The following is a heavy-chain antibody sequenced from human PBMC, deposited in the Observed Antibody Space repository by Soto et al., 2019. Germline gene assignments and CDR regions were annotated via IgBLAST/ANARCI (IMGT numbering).Heavy chain of an antibody. CDR2: ISGSGGST. V-gene: IGHV3-23*01. Sequence: GGSLRLSCAASGFTFSSYAMSWVRQAPGKGLEWVSAISGSGGSTYYADSGKGRFTISRDNSKNTLYLQMNSLRAEGTAVYYWAKGLYYDFWSGTREGMDVWGQGTTVTVS. J-gene: IGHJ6*02. D-gene: IGHD3-3*01. CDR3: AKGLYYDFWSGTREGMDV. CDR1: GFTFSSYA.